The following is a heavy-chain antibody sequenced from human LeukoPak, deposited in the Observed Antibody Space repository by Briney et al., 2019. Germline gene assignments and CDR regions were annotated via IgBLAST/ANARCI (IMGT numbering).Heavy chain of an antibody. CDR3: ARAGGIAAAGLYYYGMDV. Sequence: GGSLRLSCAASGFTFSSYWMSWVRQAPGKGLEWVAVMWYDGSKKYYADSVKGRFSISRDNSKNTLYLQMNRLRVEDTAVYYCARAGGIAAAGLYYYGMDVWGQGTTVTVSS. D-gene: IGHD6-13*01. V-gene: IGHV3-33*08. CDR1: GFTFSSYW. J-gene: IGHJ6*02. CDR2: MWYDGSKK.